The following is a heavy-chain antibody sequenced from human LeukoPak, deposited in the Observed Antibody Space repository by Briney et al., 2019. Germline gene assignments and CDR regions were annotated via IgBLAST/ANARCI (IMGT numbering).Heavy chain of an antibody. Sequence: SVKVSCKASGGAFSSYAISWVRQAPGQGLEWMGRIIPILGIANYAQKFQGRVTITADKSTSTAYMELSSLRSEDTAVYYCARDAYDSSGYFDYWGQGTLVTVSS. CDR3: ARDAYDSSGYFDY. CDR2: IIPILGIA. J-gene: IGHJ4*02. V-gene: IGHV1-69*04. D-gene: IGHD3-22*01. CDR1: GGAFSSYA.